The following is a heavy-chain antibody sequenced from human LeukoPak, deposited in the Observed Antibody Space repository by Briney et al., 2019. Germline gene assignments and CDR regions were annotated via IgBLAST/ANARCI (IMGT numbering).Heavy chain of an antibody. J-gene: IGHJ5*02. CDR2: ISSSSSYI. V-gene: IGHV3-21*01. CDR1: GFTFSSYS. Sequence: GGSLRLSCAASGFTFSSYSMNWVRQAPGKGLEWVSSISSSSSYIYYADSVKGRFTISRDNAKNSLYLQMNSLRAGDTAVYYCARKTLRNWFDPWGQGTLVTVSS. D-gene: IGHD4-17*01. CDR3: ARKTLRNWFDP.